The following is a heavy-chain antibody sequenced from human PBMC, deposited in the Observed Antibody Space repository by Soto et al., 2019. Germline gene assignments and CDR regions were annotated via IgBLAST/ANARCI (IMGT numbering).Heavy chain of an antibody. CDR1: GFTFSSYD. CDR2: IGTAGDT. V-gene: IGHV3-13*01. D-gene: IGHD3-16*01. CDR3: ARGGQGDYYYGMDV. Sequence: EVQLVESGGGLVQPGGSLRLSCAASGFTFSSYDMHWVRQATGKGLEWVSAIGTAGDTYYPGSVKGRFSISREHAKNSLYLQMNSLRAGDTAVYYCARGGQGDYYYGMDVWGQGTTVTVSS. J-gene: IGHJ6*02.